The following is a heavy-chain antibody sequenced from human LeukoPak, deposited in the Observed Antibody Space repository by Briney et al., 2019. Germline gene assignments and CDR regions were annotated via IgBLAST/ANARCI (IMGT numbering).Heavy chain of an antibody. D-gene: IGHD4/OR15-4a*01. Sequence: GGSLRLSCTVSGFTVSSNSMSWVRQAPGKGLEWVSFIYSDSTHYSDSVKGRFTISRDNSKNTLYLQMNSLRAEDTAEYYCARRAGAYSHPYDYWGQGTLVTVSS. CDR2: IYSDST. J-gene: IGHJ4*02. V-gene: IGHV3-53*01. CDR3: ARRAGAYSHPYDY. CDR1: GFTVSSNS.